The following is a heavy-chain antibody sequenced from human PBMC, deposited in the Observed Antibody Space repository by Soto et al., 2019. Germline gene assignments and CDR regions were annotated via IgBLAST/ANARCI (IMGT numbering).Heavy chain of an antibody. D-gene: IGHD3-10*01. V-gene: IGHV3-11*05. Sequence: QVQLVESGGGLVKPGGSLRLSCADSGFTFSDYYMSWIRQAPGKGLEWVSYISSSSSYTNYADSVKGRFTISRDNAKNSLYLQMTSMRAEDTAVYYCARVVHYYGSGSYYGPYFDYWGQGTLVTVSS. CDR2: ISSSSSYT. CDR3: ARVVHYYGSGSYYGPYFDY. CDR1: GFTFSDYY. J-gene: IGHJ4*02.